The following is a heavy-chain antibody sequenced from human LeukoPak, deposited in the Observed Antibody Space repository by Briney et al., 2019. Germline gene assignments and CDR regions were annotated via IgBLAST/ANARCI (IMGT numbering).Heavy chain of an antibody. CDR3: ARPRRGSSTSWYFDL. Sequence: TSETLSLTCAVYGGSFSGYYWSWIRQPPEKGLELIGEINHSGSTSYNPSLKSRVTIPVATSKNQFSLKLSSVTAAETAVYYCARPRRGSSTSWYFDLWGRGTLVTVSS. D-gene: IGHD2-2*01. CDR1: GGSFSGYY. CDR2: INHSGST. J-gene: IGHJ2*01. V-gene: IGHV4-34*01.